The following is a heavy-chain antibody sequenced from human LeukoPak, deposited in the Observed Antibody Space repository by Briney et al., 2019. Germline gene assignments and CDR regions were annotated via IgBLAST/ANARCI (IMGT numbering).Heavy chain of an antibody. J-gene: IGHJ4*02. CDR3: ARCSTVRSYYSDY. V-gene: IGHV3-53*01. Sequence: GGSLRLSCAASGFTVSSNYMSWVRQAPGKGLEWVSVIYSGGSTYYADSVKGRFTISRDNSKNTLYLQMSSLRAEDTAVYYCARCSTVRSYYSDYWGQGTLVTVSS. CDR1: GFTVSSNY. D-gene: IGHD1-26*01. CDR2: IYSGGST.